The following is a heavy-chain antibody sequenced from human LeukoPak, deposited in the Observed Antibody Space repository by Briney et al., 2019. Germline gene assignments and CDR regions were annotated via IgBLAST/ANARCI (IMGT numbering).Heavy chain of an antibody. CDR3: ARDHTHYCSSTSCYIDHYYYYMDV. CDR1: GFSFSDNS. Sequence: GGSLRLSCAASGFSFSDNSMTWVRQAPGKGLEWVSSISPSSSYIFYSDSLKGRFTISRDNAKNSLYLQMNSLRAEDTAVYYCARDHTHYCSSTSCYIDHYYYYMDVWGKGTTVTVSS. J-gene: IGHJ6*03. D-gene: IGHD2-2*02. V-gene: IGHV3-21*01. CDR2: ISPSSSYI.